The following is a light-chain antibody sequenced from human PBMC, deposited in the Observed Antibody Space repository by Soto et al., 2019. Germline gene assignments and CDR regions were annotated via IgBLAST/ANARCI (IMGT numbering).Light chain of an antibody. CDR2: ANN. Sequence: QSVLTQPPSVSGAPGQRVSISCTGSSSNIGAGYDVHWYQHLPGTAPKLLIYANNNRPSGVPDRFSGSKSGTSASLAITGLQAEDEADYYCSSYTSSNTLVFGTGTKVTVL. CDR1: SSNIGAGYD. CDR3: SSYTSSNTLV. J-gene: IGLJ1*01. V-gene: IGLV1-40*01.